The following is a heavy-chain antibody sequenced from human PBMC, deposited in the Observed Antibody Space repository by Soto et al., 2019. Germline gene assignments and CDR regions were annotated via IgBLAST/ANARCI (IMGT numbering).Heavy chain of an antibody. D-gene: IGHD6-13*01. Sequence: SQTLSLTCVISGDSVSSNSAAWNWIRQSPSRGLEWLGRTYYRSKWYNDYAVSVKSRITINPDTSKNQFSLQLNSVTPEDTAVYYCARVEYSSSWGPDYYYGMDVRGQGPRSPSP. V-gene: IGHV6-1*01. CDR2: TYYRSKWYN. CDR3: ARVEYSSSWGPDYYYGMDV. CDR1: GDSVSSNSAA. J-gene: IGHJ6*02.